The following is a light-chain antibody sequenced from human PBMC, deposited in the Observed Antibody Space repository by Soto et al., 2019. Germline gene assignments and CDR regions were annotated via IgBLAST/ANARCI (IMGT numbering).Light chain of an antibody. V-gene: IGKV1-33*01. CDR3: QQYDTLPPYT. J-gene: IGKJ2*01. Sequence: DIQMTQSPCSLSASVGDRVTIACQANQDIGNYLNWYQQKPGKAPRLLIYDASNLEIGVPSRFSGSGSGTDFTFTISNLQPEDIATYYCQQYDTLPPYTFGQGTKVELK. CDR1: QDIGNY. CDR2: DAS.